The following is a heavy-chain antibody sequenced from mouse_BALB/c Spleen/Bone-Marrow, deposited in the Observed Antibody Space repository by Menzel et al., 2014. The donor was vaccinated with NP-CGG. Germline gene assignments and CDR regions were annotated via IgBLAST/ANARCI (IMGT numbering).Heavy chain of an antibody. J-gene: IGHJ1*01. CDR1: GFNIKDTY. CDR3: ATMITDWYFDV. D-gene: IGHD2-4*01. V-gene: IGHV14-3*02. Sequence: EVQGVESGAELVKPGASVKLSCTASGFNIKDTYMHWVKRRPEQGLEWIGRIDPANGNTKYDPKFQGKATITADTSSNTAYLQLSSLTSEDTAVYYCATMITDWYFDVWGAGTTVTVSS. CDR2: IDPANGNT.